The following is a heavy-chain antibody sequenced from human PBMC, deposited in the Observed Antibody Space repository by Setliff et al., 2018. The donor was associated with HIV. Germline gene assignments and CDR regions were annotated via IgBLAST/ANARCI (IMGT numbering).Heavy chain of an antibody. V-gene: IGHV4-39*07. D-gene: IGHD3-16*01. J-gene: IGHJ4*02. CDR1: GGSISSNSYY. Sequence: SETLSLTCTVSGGSISSNSYYWGWIRQPPGKGLEWIGSIYYSGSAYYNPSLKSRVTISVDTSKNRFSLRLSSVTAADTAVYYCASPGDSPFFDYWGQGTLVTVSS. CDR2: IYYSGSA. CDR3: ASPGDSPFFDY.